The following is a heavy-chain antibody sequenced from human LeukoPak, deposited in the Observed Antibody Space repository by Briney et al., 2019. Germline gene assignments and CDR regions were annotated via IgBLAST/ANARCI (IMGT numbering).Heavy chain of an antibody. CDR3: TRRLVVIRSFDC. J-gene: IGHJ4*02. V-gene: IGHV3-23*01. CDR2: ISGGGSST. CDR1: GFTFSSYG. D-gene: IGHD3-22*01. Sequence: GGTLRLSCAASGFTFSSYGMSWVRQAPGKGLEWVSAISGGGSSTYYADSVKGRFTISRDNSKNTLYLQMNSLRAEDTAIYYCTRRLVVIRSFDCWGQGTLVTVSS.